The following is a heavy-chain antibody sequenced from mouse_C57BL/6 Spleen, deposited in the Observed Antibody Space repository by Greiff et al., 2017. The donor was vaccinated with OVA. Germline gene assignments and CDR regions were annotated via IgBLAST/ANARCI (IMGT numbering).Heavy chain of an antibody. D-gene: IGHD2-4*01. Sequence: VQVVESGAELVKPGASVKLSCKASGYTFTEYTIHWVKQRSGQGLEWIGWFYPGSGSIKYNEKFKDKATLTADKSSSTVYMELSRLTSEDSAVYFCARHEVYDYGFDYWGQGTTLTVSS. V-gene: IGHV1-62-2*01. CDR2: FYPGSGSI. J-gene: IGHJ2*01. CDR3: ARHEVYDYGFDY. CDR1: GYTFTEYT.